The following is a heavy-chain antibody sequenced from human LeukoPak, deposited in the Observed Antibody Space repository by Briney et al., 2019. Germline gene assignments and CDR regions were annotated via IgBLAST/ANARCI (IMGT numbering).Heavy chain of an antibody. CDR2: IFDSGSTNYNPST. CDR1: GGSITSYF. CDR3: ARGGVTTIAQYDY. V-gene: IGHV4-59*01. Sequence: SETLSLTCTVSGGSITSYFWSWIRQPPGKGLEWIGYIFDSGSTNYNPSTNYNPSLKSRVTISVDTSKNQFSLKLSSVTAADTAVYFCARGGVTTIAQYDYWDQGTLVTVSS. D-gene: IGHD5-12*01. J-gene: IGHJ4*02.